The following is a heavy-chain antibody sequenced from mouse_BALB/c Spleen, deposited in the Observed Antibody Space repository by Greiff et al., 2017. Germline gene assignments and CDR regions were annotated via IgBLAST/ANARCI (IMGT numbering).Heavy chain of an antibody. CDR3: ARSTATWYFDV. CDR2: INPGSGGT. D-gene: IGHD1-2*01. CDR1: GYAFTNYL. V-gene: IGHV1-54*01. J-gene: IGHJ1*01. Sequence: QVQLKESGAELVRPGTSVKVSCKASGYAFTNYLIEWVKQRPGQGLEWIGVINPGSGGTNYNEKFKGKATLTADKSSSTAYMQLSSLTSDDSAVYFCARSTATWYFDVWGAGTTVTVSS.